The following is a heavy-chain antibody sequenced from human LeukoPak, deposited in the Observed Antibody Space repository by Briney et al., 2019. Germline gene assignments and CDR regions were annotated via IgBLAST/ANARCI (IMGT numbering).Heavy chain of an antibody. J-gene: IGHJ2*01. CDR1: GGSISSYY. CDR2: IYYSGST. CDR3: ARITSVTRLVGWYFDL. V-gene: IGHV4-59*08. D-gene: IGHD4-23*01. Sequence: SETLSLTCTVSGGSISSYYWSWIRQPPGKGLEWIGYIYYSGSTNYNPSLKSRVTISVDTSKNQFSLKLSSVTAADTAVYYCARITSVTRLVGWYFDLWGRGTLVTVSS.